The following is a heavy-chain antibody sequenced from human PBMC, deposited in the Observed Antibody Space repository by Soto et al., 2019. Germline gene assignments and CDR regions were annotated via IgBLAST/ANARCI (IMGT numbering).Heavy chain of an antibody. CDR2: IYHSGST. Sequence: ASETLSLTCAVSSGSISSSNXWSWVRQPPGKGLEWIGEIYHSGSTNYNPSLKSRVTISVDKSKNQFSLKLSSVTAADTAVYYCAREEKWFGELRYAFDIWGQGTMVTVSS. V-gene: IGHV4-4*02. CDR1: SGSISSSNX. CDR3: AREEKWFGELRYAFDI. J-gene: IGHJ3*02. D-gene: IGHD3-10*01.